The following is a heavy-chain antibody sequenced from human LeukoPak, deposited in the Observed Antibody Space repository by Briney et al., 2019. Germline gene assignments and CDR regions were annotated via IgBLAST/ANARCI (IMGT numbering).Heavy chain of an antibody. D-gene: IGHD2-2*01. CDR1: GYSISSGYY. J-gene: IGHJ4*02. CDR2: INHSGST. V-gene: IGHV4-38-2*02. CDR3: ARCRGSTSCSDY. Sequence: PSETLSLTCTVSGYSISSGYYWGWIRQPPGKGLEWIGEINHSGSTNYNPSLKSRVTISVDTSKNQFSLKLSSVTAADTAVYYCARCRGSTSCSDYWGQGTLVTVSS.